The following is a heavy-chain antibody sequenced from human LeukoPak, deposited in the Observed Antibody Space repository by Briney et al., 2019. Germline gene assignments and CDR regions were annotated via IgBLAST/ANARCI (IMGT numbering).Heavy chain of an antibody. CDR1: GASISSYF. CDR3: ARDEYSSGSPRSDY. J-gene: IGHJ4*02. V-gene: IGHV4-4*07. Sequence: SETLSLTCTVSGASISSYFWTWIRQPAGKGLEWIGRIYYSGSTYYNPSLKSRVTISVDTSRNQFSLKLTSVTAADTAVYYCARDEYSSGSPRSDYWGQGTLVTVSS. D-gene: IGHD6-19*01. CDR2: IYYSGST.